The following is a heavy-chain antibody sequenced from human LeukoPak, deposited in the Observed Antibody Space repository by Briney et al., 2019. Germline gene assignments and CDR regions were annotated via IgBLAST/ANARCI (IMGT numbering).Heavy chain of an antibody. J-gene: IGHJ6*02. CDR3: ARLHSDYGDYWAGSGYYYYGMDV. CDR1: GGTFSSYA. CDR2: IIPIFGIA. V-gene: IGHV1-69*04. D-gene: IGHD4-17*01. Sequence: SVRVSCKASGGTFSSYAISWLRQAPGQGLEWMGRIIPIFGIANYAQKFQGRVTITADKSTSTAYMELSSLRSEDTAVYYCARLHSDYGDYWAGSGYYYYGMDVWGQGTTVTVSS.